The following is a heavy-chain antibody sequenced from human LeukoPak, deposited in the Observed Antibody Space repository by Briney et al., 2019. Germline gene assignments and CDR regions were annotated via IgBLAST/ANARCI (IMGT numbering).Heavy chain of an antibody. CDR1: GYTFTSYA. J-gene: IGHJ4*02. V-gene: IGHV1-3*01. CDR3: ARGGAAAAGVDY. D-gene: IGHD6-13*01. CDR2: INAGNGNT. Sequence: ASVKVSCKASGYTFTSYAVHWERQAPGQRLELMGWINAGNGNTKYSQKFQGRVTITRDTSASTAYMELSSLRSEDTAVYYCARGGAAAAGVDYWGQGTLVTVSS.